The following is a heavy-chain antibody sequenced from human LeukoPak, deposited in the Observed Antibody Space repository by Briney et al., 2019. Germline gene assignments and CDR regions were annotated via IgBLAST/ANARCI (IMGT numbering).Heavy chain of an antibody. D-gene: IGHD5-18*01. J-gene: IGHJ6*03. Sequence: SETLSLTCAVYGGAFSGYYWSWIRQPPGKGLEWIGEINHSGSTNYNPSLKSRVTISVDTSKNQFSLKLTSVTAADTAVYYCARTTEGGYTYGYFYYYYMDVWGKGTTVTISS. CDR3: ARTTEGGYTYGYFYYYYMDV. CDR2: INHSGST. CDR1: GGAFSGYY. V-gene: IGHV4-34*01.